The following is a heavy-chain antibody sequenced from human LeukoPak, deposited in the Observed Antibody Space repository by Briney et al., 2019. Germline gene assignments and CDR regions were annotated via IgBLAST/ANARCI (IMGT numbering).Heavy chain of an antibody. CDR3: ARSPIFYDSTDDAFDI. V-gene: IGHV5-51*01. Sequence: GESLKISCKGSGYSFTSYWIGWVRQMPGKGLEWMGIIYPGDSDTRYSPSFQGQVTISADKSISTAYLQWSSLKASDTAMYYCARSPIFYDSTDDAFDIWGQGTRVTVSS. CDR2: IYPGDSDT. CDR1: GYSFTSYW. D-gene: IGHD3-22*01. J-gene: IGHJ3*02.